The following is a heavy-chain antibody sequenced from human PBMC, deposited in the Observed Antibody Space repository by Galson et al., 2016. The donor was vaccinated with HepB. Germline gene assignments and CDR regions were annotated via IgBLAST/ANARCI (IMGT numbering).Heavy chain of an antibody. J-gene: IGHJ4*02. D-gene: IGHD2-2*01. Sequence: SLRLSCAASGFTFDDHAMHWVRQLPGKGLEWVSGITWSSGSVVYADSVKGRFTISRDNTKNSLFLQMDSLKGEDTALYFCARKQLLAEGFDYWGQGTLVTVSS. CDR3: ARKQLLAEGFDY. V-gene: IGHV3-9*01. CDR1: GFTFDDHA. CDR2: ITWSSGSV.